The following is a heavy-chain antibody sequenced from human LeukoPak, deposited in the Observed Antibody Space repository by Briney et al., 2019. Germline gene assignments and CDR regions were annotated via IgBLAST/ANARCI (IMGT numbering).Heavy chain of an antibody. CDR3: ASHYAYGSGSYPLDY. Sequence: SETLSLTCTVSGGSISPYYWSWIRQPPGKGLEWIGYIFYTGTADYNPSLKSRVAFSVDTSKNQFSLKLSSVTAADTAVYYCASHYAYGSGSYPLDYWGQGTLVTVSS. D-gene: IGHD3-10*01. J-gene: IGHJ4*02. CDR2: IFYTGTA. V-gene: IGHV4-59*01. CDR1: GGSISPYY.